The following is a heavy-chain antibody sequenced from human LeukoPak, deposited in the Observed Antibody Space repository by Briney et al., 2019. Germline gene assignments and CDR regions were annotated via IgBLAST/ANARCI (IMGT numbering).Heavy chain of an antibody. D-gene: IGHD2-21*02. CDR3: ARDGLAYCGGDCYPGYFQH. Sequence: ASVKVSCKASGYAFTSYGISWVRQAPGQGLEWMGWISAYNGNTNYAQKLQGRVTMTTDTSTSTAYMELSSLRSEDTAVYYCARDGLAYCGGDCYPGYFQHWGQGTLVTFSS. J-gene: IGHJ1*01. CDR2: ISAYNGNT. V-gene: IGHV1-18*01. CDR1: GYAFTSYG.